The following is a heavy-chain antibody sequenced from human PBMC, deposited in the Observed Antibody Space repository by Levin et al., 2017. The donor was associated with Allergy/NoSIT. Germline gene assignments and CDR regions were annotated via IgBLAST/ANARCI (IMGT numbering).Heavy chain of an antibody. J-gene: IGHJ4*02. CDR1: GFTFSSYD. CDR2: IGPAGDT. V-gene: IGHV3-13*01. Sequence: GGSLRLSCAASGFTFSSYDMHWVRQTTGEGLEWVSAIGPAGDTYYADSVKGRFTLSRENAKNSFHLQMNSLRAGDTAVYYCARSPAGTDTFDYWGQGTLVTVSS. CDR3: ARSPAGTDTFDY. D-gene: IGHD6-19*01.